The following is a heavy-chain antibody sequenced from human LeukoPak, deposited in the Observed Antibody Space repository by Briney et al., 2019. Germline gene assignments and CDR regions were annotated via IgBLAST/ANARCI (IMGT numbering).Heavy chain of an antibody. V-gene: IGHV4-59*11. Sequence: SETLSLTCTVSGGSISSHYWSWIRQPPGKGLEWIGYIHYSGSTNYNPSLKSRVTMSVDTSKNQFSLKLSSVTAADTAVYYCAREYSSNDAFDIWGQGTMVTVSS. CDR2: IHYSGST. D-gene: IGHD6-19*01. CDR1: GGSISSHY. CDR3: AREYSSNDAFDI. J-gene: IGHJ3*02.